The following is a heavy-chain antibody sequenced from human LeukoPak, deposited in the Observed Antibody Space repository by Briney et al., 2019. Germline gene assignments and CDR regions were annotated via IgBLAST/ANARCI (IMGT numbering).Heavy chain of an antibody. CDR3: AKLGRNYFDY. Sequence: GGSLRLSCAASGFPFSTYTMNWVRQAPGKGLEWVSAISGSGGSTYYADSVKGRFTISRDNAKNSLYLQMNSLRAEDTAVYYCAKLGRNYFDYWGQGTLVTVSS. CDR1: GFPFSTYT. D-gene: IGHD3-10*01. V-gene: IGHV3-23*01. CDR2: ISGSGGST. J-gene: IGHJ4*02.